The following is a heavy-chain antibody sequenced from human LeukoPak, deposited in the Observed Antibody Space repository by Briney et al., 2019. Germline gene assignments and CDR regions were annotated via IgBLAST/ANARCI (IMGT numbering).Heavy chain of an antibody. J-gene: IGHJ4*02. CDR3: AKGVGTALVHTNLDY. V-gene: IGHV3-23*01. CDR1: GFIFSSYA. Sequence: GGSLRLSCAASGFIFSSYAISWVRQAPGKGLEWVSAISGSGGSTYYVDSVKGRFTISRDNSKNTLYLQINSLRADDTAVYYCAKGVGTALVHTNLDYWGQGTLVTVSS. CDR2: ISGSGGST. D-gene: IGHD5-18*01.